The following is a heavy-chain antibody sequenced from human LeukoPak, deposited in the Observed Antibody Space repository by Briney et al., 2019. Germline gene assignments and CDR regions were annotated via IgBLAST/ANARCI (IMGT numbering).Heavy chain of an antibody. CDR3: TRRAGIAVADTSIFDY. CDR2: IRYDGSNK. D-gene: IGHD6-19*01. V-gene: IGHV3-30*02. CDR1: GFTFSSYG. J-gene: IGHJ4*02. Sequence: GGSLRLSCVASGFTFSSYGMHWVRQAPGRGLEWVAFIRYDGSNKYYADSVKGRFTISRDNSKNTLYLQMNSLRAEDTAVYYCTRRAGIAVADTSIFDYWGQGALVTVSS.